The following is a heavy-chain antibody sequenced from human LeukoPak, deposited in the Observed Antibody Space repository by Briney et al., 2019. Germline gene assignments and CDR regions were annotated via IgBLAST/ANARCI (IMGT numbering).Heavy chain of an antibody. D-gene: IGHD3-22*01. Sequence: SETLSLTCTVSGDSVSRYYWSWIRQPPGKGLEWIGYIYYTGGTNYDPSLKSRVTMSIDTAKNLFSLKLSSVTAADTAVYYCARDTRNYYDSSGYCDYWGPGILVTVSS. J-gene: IGHJ4*02. V-gene: IGHV4-59*02. CDR2: IYYTGGT. CDR1: GDSVSRYY. CDR3: ARDTRNYYDSSGYCDY.